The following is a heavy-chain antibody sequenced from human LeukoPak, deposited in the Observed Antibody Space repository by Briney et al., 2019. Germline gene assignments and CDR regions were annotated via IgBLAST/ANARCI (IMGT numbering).Heavy chain of an antibody. V-gene: IGHV3-23*01. J-gene: IGHJ5*02. CDR1: GFTFSNYD. Sequence: GGSLRLSCAASGFTFSNYDMSWVRQAPGKGLEWVSAISGSGGSTYNADSVKGRFTISRDNSKNTLYLQMNSLRAEDTAVYYCAKDPGDGSGSFNWFDPWGQGTLVTVSS. D-gene: IGHD3-10*01. CDR2: ISGSGGST. CDR3: AKDPGDGSGSFNWFDP.